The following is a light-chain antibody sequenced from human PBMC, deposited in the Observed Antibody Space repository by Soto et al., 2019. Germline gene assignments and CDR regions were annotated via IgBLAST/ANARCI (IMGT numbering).Light chain of an antibody. Sequence: DLQMTQSPSSLSASVGDRVTITCQASQDISNYLNWYQQKPGKAPKLLIYDASNLETGVPSRFSGSGSGTDFTFTISSLQPEDIATYYWQQYDNLPLTFGGGTKVEIK. V-gene: IGKV1-33*01. CDR3: QQYDNLPLT. CDR2: DAS. CDR1: QDISNY. J-gene: IGKJ4*01.